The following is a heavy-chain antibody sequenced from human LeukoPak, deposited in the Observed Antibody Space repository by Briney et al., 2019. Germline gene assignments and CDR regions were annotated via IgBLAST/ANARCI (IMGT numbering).Heavy chain of an antibody. Sequence: GGSLRLSCAASGFTLSSYAMSWVRQAPGKGLERVSAISGSGGSTYYADSVKGRFTISRDNSKNTLYLQMNSLRAEDTAVYYCAKDLEVSTIRSPFDSWGQGTLVTVSS. CDR3: AKDLEVSTIRSPFDS. V-gene: IGHV3-23*01. D-gene: IGHD5-24*01. CDR2: ISGSGGST. CDR1: GFTLSSYA. J-gene: IGHJ4*02.